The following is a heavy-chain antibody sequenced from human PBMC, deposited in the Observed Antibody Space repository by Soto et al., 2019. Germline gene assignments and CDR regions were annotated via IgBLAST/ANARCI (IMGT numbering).Heavy chain of an antibody. CDR3: APPPREGYCGGGSCSVCFAP. CDR2: IYYSGST. V-gene: IGHV4-61*01. J-gene: IGHJ5*02. Sequence: PSETLSLTCTVSGGSVSSGSYYWSWIRQPPGKGLEWIGYIYYSGSTNYNPSLESRVTISVDTSKNQFSLKLSSVTAADTAVYYWAPPPREGYCGGGSCSVCFAPGGQETLVTVSS. CDR1: GGSVSSGSYY. D-gene: IGHD2-15*01.